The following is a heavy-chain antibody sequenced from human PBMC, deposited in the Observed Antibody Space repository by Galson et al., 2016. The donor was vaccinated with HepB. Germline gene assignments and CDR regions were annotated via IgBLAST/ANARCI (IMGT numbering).Heavy chain of an antibody. V-gene: IGHV3-23*01. CDR1: GFSFSNYA. J-gene: IGHJ4*02. CDR3: ARMRSGGWFDY. D-gene: IGHD6-19*01. Sequence: SLRLSCAGSGFSFSNYAMSWVRQAPGKGLEWVSAISATGGNTHYAESVKGRFTISRDNSRNTLYLEMTTLRAEDTAVYYCARMRSGGWFDYWGQGTLVTVSS. CDR2: ISATGGNT.